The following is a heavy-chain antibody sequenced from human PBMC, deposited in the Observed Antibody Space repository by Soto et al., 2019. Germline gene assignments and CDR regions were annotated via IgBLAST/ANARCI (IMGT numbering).Heavy chain of an antibody. J-gene: IGHJ3*02. V-gene: IGHV4-59*01. CDR1: GGSISRYY. Sequence: SETLSLTCTVSGGSISRYYWSWIRQPPGRGPEWIGYIYYSGSTNYNPSLKSRVTISVDTSKNQFSLKLSSVTAADTAVYYCARIPYYYDSSGYDDAFDIWGQGTMVT. CDR3: ARIPYYYDSSGYDDAFDI. D-gene: IGHD3-22*01. CDR2: IYYSGST.